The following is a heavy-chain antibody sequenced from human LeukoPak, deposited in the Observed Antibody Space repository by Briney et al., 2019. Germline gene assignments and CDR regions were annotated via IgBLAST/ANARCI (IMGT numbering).Heavy chain of an antibody. D-gene: IGHD1-14*01. CDR2: IFTSGASGAT. CDR3: ARESTTLKTFDF. Sequence: SETLSLTCAVYGGSFSGYYWSWIRQSAGKGLEWIGRIFTSGASGATNYHPSLKSRVTMSIDTSKNQLSLRLSTVTAADTAVYYCARESTTLKTFDFWGQGTLVSVSS. J-gene: IGHJ4*02. CDR1: GGSFSGYY. V-gene: IGHV4-59*10.